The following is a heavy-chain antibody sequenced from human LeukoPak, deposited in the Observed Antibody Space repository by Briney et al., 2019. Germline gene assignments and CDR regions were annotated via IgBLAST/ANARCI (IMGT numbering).Heavy chain of an antibody. CDR1: GFIFSSYS. CDR2: ISSGGSTI. D-gene: IGHD5-18*01. Sequence: PGGSLRLSCAASGFIFSSYSMNWVRQAPGKGLEWLSYISSGGSTIYYADSVRGRFTISRDNAKNSLYLQMNSLRAEDTAVYYCAREGTAMLEYSFDYWGQGTLVTVSS. CDR3: AREGTAMLEYSFDY. V-gene: IGHV3-48*04. J-gene: IGHJ4*02.